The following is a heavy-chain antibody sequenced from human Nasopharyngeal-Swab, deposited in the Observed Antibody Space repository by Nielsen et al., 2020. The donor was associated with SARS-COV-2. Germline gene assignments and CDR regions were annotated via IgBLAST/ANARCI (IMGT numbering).Heavy chain of an antibody. J-gene: IGHJ4*02. CDR1: GGSVSSGSYY. CDR3: AREGALVPAAMTYYFDY. CDR2: IYYSGST. D-gene: IGHD2-2*01. V-gene: IGHV4-61*01. Sequence: SETLSLTCTVSGGSVSSGSYYWSWIRQPPGKGLEWIGYIYYSGSTNYNPSLKSRVTISVDTSKNQFSLKLSSVTAADTAVYYCAREGALVPAAMTYYFDYWGQGTLVTVSS.